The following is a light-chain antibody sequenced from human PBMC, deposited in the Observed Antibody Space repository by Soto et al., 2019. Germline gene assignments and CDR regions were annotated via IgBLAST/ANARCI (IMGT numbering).Light chain of an antibody. V-gene: IGKV1-27*01. CDR2: AAS. CDR1: QGISNY. J-gene: IGKJ1*01. CDR3: LQHNSYPRT. Sequence: IHITQSPSSLSASVGDRVTITCRASQGISNYLALYQQKPGKVPKLLIYAASTLQSGVPSRFSGSGSGTDFTLTISSLQPEDVATYYCLQHNSYPRTSGQGTKVDIK.